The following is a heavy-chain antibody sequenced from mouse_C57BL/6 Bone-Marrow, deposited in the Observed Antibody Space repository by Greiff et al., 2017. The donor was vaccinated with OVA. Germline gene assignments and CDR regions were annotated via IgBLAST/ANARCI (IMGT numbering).Heavy chain of an antibody. CDR3: TRGGNDGYYLDY. V-gene: IGHV1-39*01. CDR1: GYSFTDYN. J-gene: IGHJ2*01. Sequence: VQLQQSGPELVKPGASVKISCKASGYSFTDYNMNWVKQSNGKSLEWIGVINPNYGTTSYNQKFKGKATLTVDPSSSTAYMKLNSLTSEDSAVYCGTRGGNDGYYLDYWGQGTTLTVSS. CDR2: INPNYGTT. D-gene: IGHD2-3*01.